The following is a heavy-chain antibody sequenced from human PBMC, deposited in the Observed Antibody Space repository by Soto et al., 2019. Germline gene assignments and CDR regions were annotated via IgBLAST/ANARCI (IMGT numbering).Heavy chain of an antibody. D-gene: IGHD4-17*01. CDR3: ARDLHLHDYGDYTTNWFDP. CDR2: INHSGST. J-gene: IGHJ5*02. V-gene: IGHV4-34*01. Sequence: PSETLSLTCAVYGGSFSGHYWSWIRQPPGKGLEWIGEINHSGSTNYNPSLKSRVTISVDTSKNQFSLKLSSVTAADTAVYYCARDLHLHDYGDYTTNWFDPWGQGTLVTVSS. CDR1: GGSFSGHY.